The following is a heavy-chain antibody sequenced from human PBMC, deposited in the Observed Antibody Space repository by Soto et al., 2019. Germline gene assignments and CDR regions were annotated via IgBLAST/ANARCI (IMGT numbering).Heavy chain of an antibody. CDR3: VRDRGYSTFDY. D-gene: IGHD4-4*01. Sequence: EVQLVESGGDLVQPGGSLRLSCAASGFTFRNYWMSWVHQAPGKGLEWVANMKEDGGEINYVDSVKGRFTISRDNAKNSLYLHMNSLRVEDTAVYYCVRDRGYSTFDYWGQGTPVTVSS. V-gene: IGHV3-7*03. CDR2: MKEDGGEI. J-gene: IGHJ4*02. CDR1: GFTFRNYW.